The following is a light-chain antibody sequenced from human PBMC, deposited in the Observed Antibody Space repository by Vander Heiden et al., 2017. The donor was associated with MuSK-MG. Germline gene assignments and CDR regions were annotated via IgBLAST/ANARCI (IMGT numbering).Light chain of an antibody. Sequence: EIVMTQSPATLSVSPGESATLSCRASQSVSSSLAWYQQKPGQTPRLLIYSASTRATGIPARFSGSGSGTAFTLTIRSLQSGDFAVYYCQQYNNWPLTFGGGTKVEIK. CDR3: QQYNNWPLT. CDR2: SAS. J-gene: IGKJ4*01. CDR1: QSVSSS. V-gene: IGKV3-15*01.